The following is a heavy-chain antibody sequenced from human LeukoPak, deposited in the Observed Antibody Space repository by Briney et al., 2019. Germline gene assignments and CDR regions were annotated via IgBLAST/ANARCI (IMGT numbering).Heavy chain of an antibody. V-gene: IGHV4-34*01. D-gene: IGHD3-10*01. CDR3: ARAKGSGSYFNWFDP. CDR1: GGSFSGYY. J-gene: IGHJ5*02. Sequence: SETLSLTCAVYGGSFSGYYWSWIRQPPGKGLEWIGELNHSGSTNYNPSLKSRVTISVDTSKNQFSLKLSSVTAADTAVYYCARAKGSGSYFNWFDPWGQGTLVTVSS. CDR2: LNHSGST.